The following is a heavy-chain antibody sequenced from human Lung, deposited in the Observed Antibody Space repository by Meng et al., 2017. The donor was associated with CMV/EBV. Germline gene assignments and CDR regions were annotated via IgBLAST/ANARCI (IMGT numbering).Heavy chain of an antibody. J-gene: IGHJ6*02. V-gene: IGHV3-11*04. CDR1: GFTFSDYY. CDR3: ARCKIYDFSFYGMDV. CDR2: ISSSGDII. D-gene: IGHD3-3*01. Sequence: GGSLRLSCAASGFTFSDYYMTWVRRAPGKGLEWISYISSSGDIILYADSLKGRFTISRDNTEKSLYLQMNSLRAEDTALYFCARCKIYDFSFYGMDVWGQGXTVTVSS.